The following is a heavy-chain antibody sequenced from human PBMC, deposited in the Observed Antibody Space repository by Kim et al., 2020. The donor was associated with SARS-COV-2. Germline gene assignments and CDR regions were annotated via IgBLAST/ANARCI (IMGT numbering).Heavy chain of an antibody. V-gene: IGHV3-23*01. CDR1: GFTFRGDG. CDR2: ISGSGDFT. CDR3: AKDLRGGGDY. Sequence: GGSLRLSCAASGFTFRGDGMSWVRQAPEKGLEWVSGISGSGDFTYYADSVKGRFSISRDNSKNTLYLQMNSLRAEDTAVYYCAKDLRGGGDYCGQGSLVTVSS. D-gene: IGHD3-10*01. J-gene: IGHJ4*02.